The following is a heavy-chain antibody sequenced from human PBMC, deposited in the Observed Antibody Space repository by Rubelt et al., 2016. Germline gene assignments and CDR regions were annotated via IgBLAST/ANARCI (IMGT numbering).Heavy chain of an antibody. CDR3: ARNWGFDY. CDR2: IYSGGST. CDR1: GFTVSSNY. D-gene: IGHD7-27*01. V-gene: IGHV3-66*01. Sequence: EVQLVESGGGLVQPGGSLRLSCAASGFTVSSNYMSWVRQAPGKGLEWVSVIYSGGSTYYADTVKGRFTISRDNSKNTLYLQLNSRRAEDTAVYYCARNWGFDYWGQGTLVTVSS. J-gene: IGHJ4*02.